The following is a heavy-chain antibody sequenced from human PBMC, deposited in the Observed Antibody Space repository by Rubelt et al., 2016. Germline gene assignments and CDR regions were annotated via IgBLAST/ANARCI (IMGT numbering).Heavy chain of an antibody. V-gene: IGHV3-7*03. D-gene: IGHD6-6*01. CDR3: AKDLGPGYSSSYYYGMDV. CDR1: EFTFSTYW. J-gene: IGHJ6*02. CDR2: INKDGSQK. Sequence: EVQLVESGGGRIQPGGSLRLSCAASEFTFSTYWMIWVRQAPGKGLEWVANINKDGSQKFYVDSVKGRFTISRDNTKNSLYLQMNSRRVEDTAVYYCAKDLGPGYSSSYYYGMDVWGQGTTVTVSS.